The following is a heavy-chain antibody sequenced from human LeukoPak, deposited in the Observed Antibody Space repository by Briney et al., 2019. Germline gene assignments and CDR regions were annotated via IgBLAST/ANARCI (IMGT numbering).Heavy chain of an antibody. J-gene: IGHJ5*02. CDR3: ARGESTLWFGELYNWFDP. V-gene: IGHV4-39*01. CDR1: GGSISTSSNY. Sequence: SETLSLTCTVSGGSISTSSNYWGWIRQPPGQGLEWIGSIYYSGSTYYNPSLKSRVTISIDTSKNQFSLKLSSVTAADTAVYYCARGESTLWFGELYNWFDPWGQGTLVTVSS. D-gene: IGHD3-10*01. CDR2: IYYSGST.